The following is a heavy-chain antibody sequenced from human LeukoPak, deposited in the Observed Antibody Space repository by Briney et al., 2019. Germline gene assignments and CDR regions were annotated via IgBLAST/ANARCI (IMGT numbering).Heavy chain of an antibody. CDR2: INPSGGTT. D-gene: IGHD3-10*01. V-gene: IGHV1-46*01. CDR1: GYTITSYY. J-gene: IGHJ4*02. Sequence: ASVKVSCKASGYTITSYYIHWVRQAPGQGLEWMGKINPSGGTTSYAQKFQGRVTMTRDTSTSTVYMELSSLRSEDTAVYYCARRPPGGYYFDNWGQGTLVTVSS. CDR3: ARRPPGGYYFDN.